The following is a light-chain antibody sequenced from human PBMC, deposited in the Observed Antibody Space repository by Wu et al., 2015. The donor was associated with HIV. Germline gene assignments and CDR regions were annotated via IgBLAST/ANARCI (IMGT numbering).Light chain of an antibody. J-gene: IGKJ1*01. V-gene: IGKV1-NL1*01. CDR3: QQYYDTPWT. Sequence: DIQMTQSPSSLSASAGDRVTITCRASQEISNSLAWYQQRSGHAPKLLFYAASRSEGGVPSRFSGSESGTDYTLTISSLQPEDFAVYYCQQYYDTPWTFGQGPGWKSN. CDR2: AAS. CDR1: QEISNS.